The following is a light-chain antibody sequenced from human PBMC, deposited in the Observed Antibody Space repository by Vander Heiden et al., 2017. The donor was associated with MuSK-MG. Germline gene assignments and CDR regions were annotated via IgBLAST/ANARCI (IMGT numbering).Light chain of an antibody. CDR2: GAS. Sequence: EIVLTQSPGTLSLSPGERATLSCRASQSVSSSYLAWYQQKPGQAPRLLIYGASSRATGIPDRFSGSASGTDFTLTISRLEPEDFAVYYCQQYGSSPQPLWTFGQGTKVEIK. CDR3: QQYGSSPQPLWT. J-gene: IGKJ1*01. V-gene: IGKV3-20*01. CDR1: QSVSSSY.